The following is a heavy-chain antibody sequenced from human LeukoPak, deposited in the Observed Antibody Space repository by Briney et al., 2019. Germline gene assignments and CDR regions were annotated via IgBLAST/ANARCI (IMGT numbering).Heavy chain of an antibody. CDR1: GFTFSSYG. CDR3: AKVVFGGLGVDV. Sequence: PGRSLRLSCAASGFTFSSYGMHWVRQAPGKGLEWVAVISYDGSNKYYADSVKSRFTISRDNSKNTLYLQMNSLRAEDTAVYYCAKVVFGGLGVDVWGQGTTVTVSS. CDR2: ISYDGSNK. J-gene: IGHJ6*02. V-gene: IGHV3-30*18. D-gene: IGHD4-23*01.